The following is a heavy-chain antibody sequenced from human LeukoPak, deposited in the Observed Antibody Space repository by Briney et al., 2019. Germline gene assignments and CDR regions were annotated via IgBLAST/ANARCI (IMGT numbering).Heavy chain of an antibody. D-gene: IGHD2-2*01. CDR1: GFTFSSYA. CDR2: ISGSSGST. V-gene: IGHV3-23*01. J-gene: IGHJ4*02. Sequence: PGGSLRLSCAASGFTFSSYAMSWVRQAPGKGLEWVSGISGSSGSTYYADSVQGRFTISRDNSKNTLYLQMNSLRAEDTAIYYCAKSDCSSTSCCTFDYWGQGTLVTVSS. CDR3: AKSDCSSTSCCTFDY.